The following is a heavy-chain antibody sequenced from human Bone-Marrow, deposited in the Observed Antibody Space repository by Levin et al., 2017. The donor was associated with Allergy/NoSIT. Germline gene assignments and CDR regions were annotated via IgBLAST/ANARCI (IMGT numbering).Heavy chain of an antibody. CDR2: IYYSGST. J-gene: IGHJ6*02. CDR3: AREGLNDFWSGYSVFSGYGMDV. CDR1: GGSISSGDYY. V-gene: IGHV4-30-4*01. Sequence: LRLSCTVSGGSISSGDYYWSWLRQPPGKGLEWIGYIYYSGSTYYNPSLKSRVTISVDTSKNQFSLKLSSVTAAETAVYYCAREGLNDFWSGYSVFSGYGMDVWGQGTTVTVSS. D-gene: IGHD3-3*01.